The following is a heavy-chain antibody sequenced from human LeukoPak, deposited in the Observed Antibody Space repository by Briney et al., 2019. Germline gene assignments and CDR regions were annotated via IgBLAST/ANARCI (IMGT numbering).Heavy chain of an antibody. CDR2: IKIDGSGT. V-gene: IGHV3-74*01. J-gene: IGHJ4*01. Sequence: GGSLRLSCVASGFTFSSYWMHWVRQAPGKGLVWVSRIKIDGSGTGYADSVKGRFTISRDNAKNTLYLQMNSLRADDTAVYYCARDSTVSDFDSWGHGTLVSVSS. D-gene: IGHD4-17*01. CDR1: GFTFSSYW. CDR3: ARDSTVSDFDS.